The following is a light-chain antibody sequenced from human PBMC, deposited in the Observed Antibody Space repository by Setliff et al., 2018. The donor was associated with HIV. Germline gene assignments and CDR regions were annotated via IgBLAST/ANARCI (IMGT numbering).Light chain of an antibody. J-gene: IGLJ1*01. CDR2: EVT. Sequence: QSALAQPPSASGSPGQSVTISCTGTSGDVRGYNYVSWYQQYPGKAPKLLIHEVTKRPSGVPDRFSGSKSGNTASLTVSGLQAEDEADYYCSSYAGNKGDVFGTGTKVTVL. CDR1: SGDVRGYNY. V-gene: IGLV2-8*01. CDR3: SSYAGNKGDV.